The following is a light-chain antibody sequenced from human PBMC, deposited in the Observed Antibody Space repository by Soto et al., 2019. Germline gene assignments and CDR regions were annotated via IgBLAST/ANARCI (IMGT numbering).Light chain of an antibody. V-gene: IGKV1-39*01. CDR1: QTISSY. J-gene: IGKJ2*01. CDR3: QQSHSIPYS. Sequence: DIQMTQSPSSLSASVGDRVTITCRASQTISSYLNWYQQKPGKAPKLLIYAASSLQSGVPSRFSGSGSGTDFPLTISSLQPEDFASYCCQQSHSIPYSFGQGTKLEIK. CDR2: AAS.